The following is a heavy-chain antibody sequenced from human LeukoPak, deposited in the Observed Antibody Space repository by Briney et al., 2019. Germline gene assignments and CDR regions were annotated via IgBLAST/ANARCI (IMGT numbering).Heavy chain of an antibody. J-gene: IGHJ4*02. CDR3: ATLAVAGTARDY. CDR2: IIPILGIA. D-gene: IGHD6-19*01. CDR1: GGTFSSHT. V-gene: IGHV1-69*02. Sequence: SVKVSCKASGGTFSSHTISWVRQAPGQGLEWMGRIIPILGIANYAQKFQGRVTITADKSTSTAYMELSSLRSEDTAVYYCATLAVAGTARDYWGQGTLVTVSS.